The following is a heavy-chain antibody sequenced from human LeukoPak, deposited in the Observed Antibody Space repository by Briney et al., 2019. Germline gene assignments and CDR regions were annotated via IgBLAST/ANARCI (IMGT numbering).Heavy chain of an antibody. CDR1: GFTFSSYA. Sequence: GGSLRLSCAASGFTFSSYAMHWVRQAPGKGLEWVAAISYDGSNKYYADSVKGRFTISRDNSKNTLYLQMNSLRAEDTAVYYCARDLVGDGALALDYWGQGTLVTVSS. V-gene: IGHV3-30*04. J-gene: IGHJ4*02. D-gene: IGHD4-17*01. CDR2: ISYDGSNK. CDR3: ARDLVGDGALALDY.